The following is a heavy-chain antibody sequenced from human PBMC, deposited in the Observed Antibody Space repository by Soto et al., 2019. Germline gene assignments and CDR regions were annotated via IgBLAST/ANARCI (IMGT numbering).Heavy chain of an antibody. CDR2: ISAYTGNT. V-gene: IGHV1-18*03. J-gene: IGHJ4*02. CDR3: ARRWTTGEIDY. D-gene: IGHD4-17*01. CDR1: GYIFNSFG. Sequence: QVQLVQSGGEVKKPGASVKVSCKASGYIFNSFGISWVRQAPGQGLEWMGWISAYTGNTKYAQNFQGRVTMTTDTSTSTAYRELRSLRSDDMAVYYCARRWTTGEIDYWGQGTLVTVSS.